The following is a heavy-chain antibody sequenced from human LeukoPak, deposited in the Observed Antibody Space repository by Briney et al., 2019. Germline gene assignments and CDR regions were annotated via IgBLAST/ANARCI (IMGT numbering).Heavy chain of an antibody. J-gene: IGHJ4*02. D-gene: IGHD3-10*01. Sequence: SETLSLTCAVYGGSFSGYYWSWIRQPPGKGLEWIGEINHSGSTNYNPSLKSRVTISVDMSKNQFSLKLSSVTAADTAVYYCAGAHYYGSGSYPYYFDYWGQGTLVTVSS. CDR2: INHSGST. V-gene: IGHV4-34*01. CDR1: GGSFSGYY. CDR3: AGAHYYGSGSYPYYFDY.